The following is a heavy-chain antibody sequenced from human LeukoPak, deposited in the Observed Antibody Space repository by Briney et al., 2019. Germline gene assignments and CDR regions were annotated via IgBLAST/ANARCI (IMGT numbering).Heavy chain of an antibody. J-gene: IGHJ4*02. CDR1: GFTFSDYY. V-gene: IGHV4-34*01. Sequence: GSLRLSCAASGFTFSDYYMSWIRQPPGKGLEWIGEINHSGSTNYNPSLKSRVTISVDTSKNQFSLKLSSVTAADTAVYYCARADLGDTAMVTDYWGQGTLVTVSS. D-gene: IGHD5-18*01. CDR3: ARADLGDTAMVTDY. CDR2: INHSGST.